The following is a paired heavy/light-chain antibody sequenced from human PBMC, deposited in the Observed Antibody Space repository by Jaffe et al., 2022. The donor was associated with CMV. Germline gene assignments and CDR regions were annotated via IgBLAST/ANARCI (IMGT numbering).Light chain of an antibody. J-gene: IGKJ1*01. CDR2: GAS. Sequence: DIVLAQSPRTLSLSPGERATLSCRASQSFTSNYLAWYQQRPGQAPRLLIYGASTRATGIPDRFSGSGSGTDFTLTITRLEPEDFAVYYCQQYGGSRTFGQGTKVEIK. CDR1: QSFTSNY. CDR3: QQYGGSRT. V-gene: IGKV3-20*01.
Heavy chain of an antibody. CDR3: ARGLDYYYSGMDV. Sequence: QVQLVQSGAEVKKPGASVNVSCKASADTFTNYYIHWVRQAPGQGLEWMGVINPSTGTTSYAQKFQGRVTMTRDTSTSTVSVSLSSLSSEDTAMYYCARGLDYYYSGMDVWGQGTTVTVSS. CDR1: ADTFTNYY. CDR2: INPSTGTT. J-gene: IGHJ6*02. V-gene: IGHV1-46*01.